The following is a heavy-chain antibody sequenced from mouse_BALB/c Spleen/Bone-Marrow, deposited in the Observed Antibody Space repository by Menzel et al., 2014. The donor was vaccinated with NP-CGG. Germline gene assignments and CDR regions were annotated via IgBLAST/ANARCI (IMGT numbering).Heavy chain of an antibody. D-gene: IGHD3-1*01. CDR3: ATLARTNFDY. CDR2: IYPGNSDT. J-gene: IGHJ2*01. CDR1: GYTFSNYW. V-gene: IGHV1-5*01. Sequence: EVQLQQSGTVLARPGAAVKMSCKASGYTFSNYWMHWVKQRPGQGLEWIGTIYPGNSDTTYNQKFKGKAKLTAVTSTSTAYMDLSSRTKEDSAVYYCATLARTNFDYWGQGTTLTVSS.